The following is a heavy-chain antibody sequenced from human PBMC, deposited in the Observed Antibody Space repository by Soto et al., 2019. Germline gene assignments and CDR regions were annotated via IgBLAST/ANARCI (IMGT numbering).Heavy chain of an antibody. D-gene: IGHD3-9*01. Sequence: ASVKVSCKXSGYTFTSYYMHWVRQAPGQGLEWMGIINPSGGSTSYAQKFQGRVTMTRDTSTSTVYMELSSLRSEDTAVYYCARGGYFDWLLTPPNWYFDLWGRGTLVTVSS. CDR3: ARGGYFDWLLTPPNWYFDL. CDR2: INPSGGST. J-gene: IGHJ2*01. V-gene: IGHV1-46*01. CDR1: GYTFTSYY.